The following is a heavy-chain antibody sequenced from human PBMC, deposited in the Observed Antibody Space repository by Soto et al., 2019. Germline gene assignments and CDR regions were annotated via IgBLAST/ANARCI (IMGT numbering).Heavy chain of an antibody. CDR2: VNPGSGDT. J-gene: IGHJ5*02. CDR3: ARMGSFGSLNWFDP. CDR1: GYTFTNND. D-gene: IGHD5-18*01. V-gene: IGHV1-8*01. Sequence: ASVKVSCKASGYTFTNNDVSWVRQATGQGLEWMGWVNPGSGDTGYAQKFQGRLTMTRDISIATAYMELNSLTSEDTAIYYCARMGSFGSLNWFDPWGQGTLVTVSS.